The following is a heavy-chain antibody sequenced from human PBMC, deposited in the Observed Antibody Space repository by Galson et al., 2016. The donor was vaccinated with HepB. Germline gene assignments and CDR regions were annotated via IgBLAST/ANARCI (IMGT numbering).Heavy chain of an antibody. V-gene: IGHV3-30*14. Sequence: SLRLSCAASGFRFSSYGMHWVRQAPGKGLEWVAVISFDGSTKNYIDSVKGRFTVSRDKSKNTLYLQMNSLRAEDTAVYYCATSPSVGYWGQGTLVTVSS. CDR1: GFRFSSYG. CDR2: ISFDGSTK. J-gene: IGHJ4*02. D-gene: IGHD6-13*01. CDR3: ATSPSVGY.